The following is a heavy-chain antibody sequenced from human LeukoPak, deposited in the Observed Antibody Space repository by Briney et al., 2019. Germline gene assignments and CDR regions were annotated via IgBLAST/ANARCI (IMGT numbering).Heavy chain of an antibody. CDR1: GNSFTTYY. CDR2: INPNGGGS. Sequence: GASVQVSCKASGNSFTTYYIHWVRQAPGQGLEWMGIINPNGGGSTYAQKLQGRVRMTRDMSTTTFYMEMTTLISEDTAVYYCATSSEFGDNAELEVWGQGTLVTVSS. CDR3: ATSSEFGDNAELEV. V-gene: IGHV1-46*04. D-gene: IGHD4-17*01. J-gene: IGHJ1*01.